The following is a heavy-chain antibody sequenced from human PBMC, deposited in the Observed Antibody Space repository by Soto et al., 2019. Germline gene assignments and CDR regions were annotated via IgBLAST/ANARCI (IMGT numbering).Heavy chain of an antibody. V-gene: IGHV4-30-4*01. D-gene: IGHD5-18*01. CDR2: IYYSGST. Sequence: QVQLQESGPGLVKPSQTLSLTGTVSGGSISSGDYYWSWIRQPPGKGLEWIGYIYYSGSTYYNPSLKSRVTISVDTSKNQFSLKLSSVTAADTAVYYCARAPPLKYTYGLRGAFDIWGQGTMVTVSS. CDR1: GGSISSGDYY. J-gene: IGHJ3*02. CDR3: ARAPPLKYTYGLRGAFDI.